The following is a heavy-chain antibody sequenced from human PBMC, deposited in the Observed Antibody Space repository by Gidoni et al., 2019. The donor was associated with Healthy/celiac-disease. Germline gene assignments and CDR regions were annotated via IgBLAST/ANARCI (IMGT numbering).Heavy chain of an antibody. D-gene: IGHD5-12*01. J-gene: IGHJ6*02. CDR2: IYHSGST. V-gene: IGHV4-38-2*02. Sequence: QVQLQESGPGLVKPSETLSLTCTVSGYSISSGYYWGWIRQPPGKGLEWIGSIYHSGSTYYNPSLKSRVTISVDTSKNQFSLKLSSVTAADTAVYYCARVPPTLYSGYDVYYYGMDVWGQGTTVTVSS. CDR3: ARVPPTLYSGYDVYYYGMDV. CDR1: GYSISSGYY.